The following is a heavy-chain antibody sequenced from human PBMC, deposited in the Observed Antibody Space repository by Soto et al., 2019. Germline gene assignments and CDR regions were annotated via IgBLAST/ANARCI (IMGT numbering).Heavy chain of an antibody. Sequence: GGSLRLSCAASGFTFSSYGMHWVRQAPGKGLEWVAVISYDGSNKYYADSVKGRFTISRDNSKNTLYLQMNSLRAEDTAVYYCAKDIEPIYYGSRKGYAFDIWGQGTMVTVPS. J-gene: IGHJ3*02. CDR1: GFTFSSYG. CDR2: ISYDGSNK. V-gene: IGHV3-30*18. CDR3: AKDIEPIYYGSRKGYAFDI. D-gene: IGHD3-10*01.